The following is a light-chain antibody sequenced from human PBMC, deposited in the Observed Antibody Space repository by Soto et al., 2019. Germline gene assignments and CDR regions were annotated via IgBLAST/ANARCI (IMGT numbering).Light chain of an antibody. CDR2: EVS. V-gene: IGLV2-8*01. CDR3: SSYADSTVV. J-gene: IGLJ3*02. CDR1: SSDVGGYNY. Sequence: QSALTQPPSASGSPGQSVAISCTGTSSDVGGYNYVSWYQQHPGKAPKLLIFEVSQRPSGVPDRFSGSKSGNTASLTVSGLQAEDEADYYCSSYADSTVVFGGGTQLTVL.